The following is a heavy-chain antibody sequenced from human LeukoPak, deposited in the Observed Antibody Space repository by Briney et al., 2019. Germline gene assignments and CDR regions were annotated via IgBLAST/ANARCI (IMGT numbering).Heavy chain of an antibody. J-gene: IGHJ4*02. D-gene: IGHD3-22*01. CDR2: INPNSGGT. Sequence: ASLKVSCKASGYTFTGYYMHWVRQAPGQGLEWMGWINPNSGGTNYGQKFQGRVTMNRDTSISTAYMELSRLRSDDTAVYYCARDSGTMMVVATRRVLGYWGQGTLVTVSS. CDR1: GYTFTGYY. CDR3: ARDSGTMMVVATRRVLGY. V-gene: IGHV1-2*02.